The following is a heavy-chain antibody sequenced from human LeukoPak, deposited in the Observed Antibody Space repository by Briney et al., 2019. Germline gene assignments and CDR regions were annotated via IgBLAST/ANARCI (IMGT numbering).Heavy chain of an antibody. D-gene: IGHD6-13*01. Sequence: ASVKVSCKASGYTFTNYGISWVRQAPGQGLEWMGWISTYNGNTNYAQKLQGRVTMTTDTSTSTTYMELRSLRSDDTAVYYCARDDGSSWATRFDYWGQGTLVTVSS. CDR3: ARDDGSSWATRFDY. CDR1: GYTFTNYG. J-gene: IGHJ4*02. V-gene: IGHV1-18*01. CDR2: ISTYNGNT.